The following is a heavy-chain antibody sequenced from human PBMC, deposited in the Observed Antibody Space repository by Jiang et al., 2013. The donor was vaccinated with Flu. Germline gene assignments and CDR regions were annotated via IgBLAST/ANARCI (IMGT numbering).Heavy chain of an antibody. Sequence: VQLLESGGAVVQPGKSLRLSCTASGFIFSDYAMHWVRQAPGKGLEWVAGISYDGRHTFYAESAKGRFTISRDKSKNTQYLQMNSLRGEDTAVYYCAKDLGPVTNWPEYYFDYWGQGTLVTVSS. V-gene: IGHV3-30*18. CDR1: GFIFSDYA. D-gene: IGHD1-1*01. J-gene: IGHJ4*02. CDR3: AKDLGPVTNWPEYYFDY. CDR2: ISYDGRHT.